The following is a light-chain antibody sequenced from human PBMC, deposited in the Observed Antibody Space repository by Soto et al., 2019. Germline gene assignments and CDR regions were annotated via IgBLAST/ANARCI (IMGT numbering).Light chain of an antibody. CDR2: DVS. CDR1: NSDIGGYNY. Sequence: QSALTQPASVSGSPGQSITISCTGTNSDIGGYNYVSWYQQHPGKAPKLMIYDVSYRPSGVSHRFSGSKSGNTASLTISGLQAEDEADYYCSSCRTSTTLVVFGGGTQLTVL. V-gene: IGLV2-14*01. CDR3: SSCRTSTTLVV. J-gene: IGLJ2*01.